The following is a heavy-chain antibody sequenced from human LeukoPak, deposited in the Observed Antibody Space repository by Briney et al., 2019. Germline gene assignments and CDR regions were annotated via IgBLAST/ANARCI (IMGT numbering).Heavy chain of an antibody. CDR1: GFTFSVNW. J-gene: IGHJ4*02. V-gene: IGHV3-7*04. D-gene: IGHD3-22*01. CDR2: IKADGSDK. CDR3: ARVRPGLTLDY. Sequence: GGSLRLSCAASGFTFSVNWTSWVRQAPGRGMEWVATIKADGSDKYYVDSVKGRFTISRDNAKNSMYLQMNSLTVEDTAVFYCARVRPGLTLDYWGQGTLVTVSS.